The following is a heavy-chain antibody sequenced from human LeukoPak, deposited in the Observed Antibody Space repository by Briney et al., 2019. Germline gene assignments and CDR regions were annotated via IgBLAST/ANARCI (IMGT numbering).Heavy chain of an antibody. CDR2: IYSGGST. CDR3: ARALQTLYYYDSSGPSDY. CDR1: GFTFSSYA. D-gene: IGHD3-22*01. J-gene: IGHJ4*02. Sequence: GGSLRLSCAASGFTFSSYAMHWVRQAPGKGLEWVSVIYSGGSTYYADSVKGRFTISRDNSKNTLYLQMNSLRAEDTAVYYCARALQTLYYYDSSGPSDYWGQGTLVTVSS. V-gene: IGHV3-66*01.